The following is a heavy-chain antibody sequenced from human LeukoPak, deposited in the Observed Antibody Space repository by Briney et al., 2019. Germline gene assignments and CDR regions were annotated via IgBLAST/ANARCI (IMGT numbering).Heavy chain of an antibody. D-gene: IGHD6-19*01. CDR1: GGSFSGYY. V-gene: IGHV4-34*01. J-gene: IGHJ4*02. CDR2: VHHSGST. Sequence: PSETLSLTCAVYGGSFSGYYWTWIRQPPGKGLEWIGEVHHSGSTSQNPSLRSRVTISEDTSKNQFSLNLSSVTAADSAVYYCARGPSCGWVDYWGQGTLVTVSS. CDR3: ARGPSCGWVDY.